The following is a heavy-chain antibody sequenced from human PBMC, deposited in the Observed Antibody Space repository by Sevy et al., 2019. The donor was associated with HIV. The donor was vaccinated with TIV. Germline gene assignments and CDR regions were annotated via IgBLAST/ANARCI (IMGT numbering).Heavy chain of an antibody. CDR1: GFTFSNAW. J-gene: IGHJ6*02. CDR2: IKSKTDGGTT. V-gene: IGHV3-15*01. Sequence: GGSLRLSCAASGFTFSNAWMSWVRQAPGKGLEWVGRIKSKTDGGTTDYAAPVKGRFTISRDDSKNTLYLQMNSLKTEDTAVYYCTTAGMLRYFDWLFHNYYYYGMDVWGQGTTVTVSS. CDR3: TTAGMLRYFDWLFHNYYYYGMDV. D-gene: IGHD3-9*01.